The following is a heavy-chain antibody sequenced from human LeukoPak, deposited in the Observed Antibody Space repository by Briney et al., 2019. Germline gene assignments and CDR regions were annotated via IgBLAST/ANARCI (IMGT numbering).Heavy chain of an antibody. D-gene: IGHD2-8*01. J-gene: IGHJ4*02. CDR3: ARGETQCMDY. CDR2: VTPTSGNT. CDR1: GYTFTSYG. V-gene: IGHV1-8*03. Sequence: ASVKVSCKSSGYTFTSYGINWVRQAPGQGLEWMGWVTPTSGNTGYAQKFQGRVTITRDTSIGTTYLELSSLTSEDTAMHYCARGETQCMDYWGQGTLVTVSS.